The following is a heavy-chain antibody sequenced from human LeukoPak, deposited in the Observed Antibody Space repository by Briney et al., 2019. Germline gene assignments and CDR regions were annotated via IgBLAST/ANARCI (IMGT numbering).Heavy chain of an antibody. J-gene: IGHJ5*02. Sequence: SETLSLTCTVSGGSISSGSYYWSWIRQPAGKGLEWIGRIYTSGSTNYNPSLKGRVTISVDTSKNQFSLKLSSVTAADTAVYYCARERKGGVQSYFPFDPWGQGTLVTVSS. CDR3: ARERKGGVQSYFPFDP. D-gene: IGHD2/OR15-2a*01. CDR1: GGSISSGSYY. CDR2: IYTSGST. V-gene: IGHV4-61*02.